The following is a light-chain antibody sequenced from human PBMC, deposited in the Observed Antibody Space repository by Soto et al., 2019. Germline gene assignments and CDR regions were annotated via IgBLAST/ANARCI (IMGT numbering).Light chain of an antibody. CDR3: QQYVNSLYT. CDR1: QSISSSY. Sequence: EIVVTQSPGTLSLSPGERATLSCRASQSISSSYLAWYQQKPGQAPRLLIYGASNRATGIPDRFSGSGSGTDFTLNISRLEPEDFAVYYCQQYVNSLYTFGQGTKLEIK. V-gene: IGKV3-20*01. CDR2: GAS. J-gene: IGKJ2*01.